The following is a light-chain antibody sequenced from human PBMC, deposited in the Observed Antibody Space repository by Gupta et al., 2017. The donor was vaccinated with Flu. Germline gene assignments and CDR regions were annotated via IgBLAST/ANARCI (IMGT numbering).Light chain of an antibody. V-gene: IGLV2-14*03. CDR3: SSYTSSSTLI. Sequence: QSALPQPASVSGSPGQSITISCTGTSSDVGGYNSVSWYQQHPGEAPKVMIYDVSNRPSGVSDRFSGSKSGNTASLAISGLQAEDEADYYCSSYTSSSTLIFGGGTKLTVL. CDR1: SSDVGGYNS. J-gene: IGLJ2*01. CDR2: DVS.